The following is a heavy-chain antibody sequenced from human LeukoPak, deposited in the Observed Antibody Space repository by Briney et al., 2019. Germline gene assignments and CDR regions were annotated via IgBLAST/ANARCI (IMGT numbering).Heavy chain of an antibody. D-gene: IGHD2-21*01. J-gene: IGHJ4*02. V-gene: IGHV4-34*01. CDR3: GRIVADIDY. Sequence: PSETLSLTCAVYGGSFSGYYWSWIRQPPGKGLEWVGEINHSGSTNYNPSLKSRVTISVDTSKNQFSLKLSSVTAADTAVYYCGRIVADIDYWGQGTLVTVSS. CDR1: GGSFSGYY. CDR2: INHSGST.